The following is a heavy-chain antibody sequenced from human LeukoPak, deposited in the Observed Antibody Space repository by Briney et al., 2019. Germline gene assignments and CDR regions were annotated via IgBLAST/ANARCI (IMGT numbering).Heavy chain of an antibody. CDR1: GGSISSSNW. Sequence: SETLSLTCAVSGGSISSSNWWSWVRQPPGKGLEWIGEIYHSGSTNYNPSLKGRVTISVDKSKNQFSLKLSSVTAADTAVYYCASARGSYDFDYWGQGTLVTVSS. CDR3: ASARGSYDFDY. D-gene: IGHD5-18*01. V-gene: IGHV4-4*02. J-gene: IGHJ4*02. CDR2: IYHSGST.